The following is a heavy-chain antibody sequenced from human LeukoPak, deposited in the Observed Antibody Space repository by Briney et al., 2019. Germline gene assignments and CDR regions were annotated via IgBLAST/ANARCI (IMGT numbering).Heavy chain of an antibody. D-gene: IGHD1-26*01. CDR2: INHSGST. V-gene: IGHV4-34*01. Sequence: SETLSLTCAVYGGSFSGYYWSWIRQPPGKGLEWNGEINHSGSTNYNPSLKSRVTISVDTSKNQFSLKLSSVTAADTAVYYCAGEPSDYYYYGMDVWGQGTTVTVSS. CDR1: GGSFSGYY. CDR3: AGEPSDYYYYGMDV. J-gene: IGHJ6*02.